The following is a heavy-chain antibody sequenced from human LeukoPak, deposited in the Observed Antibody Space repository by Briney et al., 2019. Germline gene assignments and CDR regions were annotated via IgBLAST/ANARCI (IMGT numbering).Heavy chain of an antibody. CDR3: ARDPYDYVWGSYRYITMVYFDY. J-gene: IGHJ4*02. Sequence: GGSLRLSCAASGFTFSSYAISWVRQAPGQGLEWMGRIIPILGIANYAQKFQGRVTITADKSTSTAYMELSSLRSEDTAVYYCARDPYDYVWGSYRYITMVYFDYWGQGTLVTVSS. V-gene: IGHV1-69*04. D-gene: IGHD3-16*02. CDR2: IIPILGIA. CDR1: GFTFSSYA.